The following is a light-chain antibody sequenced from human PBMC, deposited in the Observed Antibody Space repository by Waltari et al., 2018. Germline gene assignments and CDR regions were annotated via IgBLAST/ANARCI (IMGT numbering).Light chain of an antibody. CDR3: QQFQSDLRT. Sequence: DIVMTHSPAYLAVSLGARATITCMSSQSVLHSSNNKNYFAWYQQKPRLPPKRLNYWASTRKSCVPDRVGGRGSGTDFSLTIRSLHAEDVAVYCCQQFQSDLRTFGQGTKVAIK. CDR1: QSVLHSSNNKNY. J-gene: IGKJ1*01. V-gene: IGKV4-1*01. CDR2: WAS.